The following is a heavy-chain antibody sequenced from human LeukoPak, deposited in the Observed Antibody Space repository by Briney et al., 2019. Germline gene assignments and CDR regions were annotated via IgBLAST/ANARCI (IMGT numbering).Heavy chain of an antibody. J-gene: IGHJ4*02. D-gene: IGHD6-13*01. CDR3: ARGSFGSAGTSPMGYFDY. CDR2: IYHSGST. CDR1: GCSISSDGYS. Sequence: PSETLSLTCAVSGCSISSDGYSWSWIRQPPGKGLEWIVYIYHSGSTYYNPSLKSRVTISVDRSKNQFSLKLSSVTAADTAVYYCARGSFGSAGTSPMGYFDYWGQGTLVTVSS. V-gene: IGHV4-30-2*01.